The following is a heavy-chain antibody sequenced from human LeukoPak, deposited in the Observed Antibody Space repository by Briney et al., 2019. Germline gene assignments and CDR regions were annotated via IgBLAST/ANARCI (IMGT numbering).Heavy chain of an antibody. J-gene: IGHJ4*02. Sequence: PGGSLRLSCAASGFTFSVHAISWVRQAPGKGLEWVSAISGSGGNTYYADSVKGRFTISRDNSKNTLSLQMNSLRAEDTAVYYCARDGGNSWDYWGQGTLVTVSS. CDR1: GFTFSVHA. V-gene: IGHV3-23*01. CDR2: ISGSGGNT. D-gene: IGHD6-13*01. CDR3: ARDGGNSWDY.